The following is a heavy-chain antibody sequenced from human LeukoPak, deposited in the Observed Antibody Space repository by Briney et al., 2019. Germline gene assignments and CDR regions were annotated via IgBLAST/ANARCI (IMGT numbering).Heavy chain of an antibody. J-gene: IGHJ5*02. CDR3: ARVVYYGSGSYFRDTANWFDP. D-gene: IGHD3-10*01. V-gene: IGHV4-30-2*01. CDR1: GGSISSGGYY. Sequence: SETLSLTCTVSGGSISSGGYYWRWVRQPPGKGLEWIGYIYHSGSTYYNPSLKSRVTISVDRSKNQFSLKLSSVTAADTAVYYCARVVYYGSGSYFRDTANWFDPWGQGTLVTVSS. CDR2: IYHSGST.